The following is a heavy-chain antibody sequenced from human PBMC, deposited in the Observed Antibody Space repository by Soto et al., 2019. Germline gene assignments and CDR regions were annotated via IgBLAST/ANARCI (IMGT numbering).Heavy chain of an antibody. CDR3: ARNGDSSDYRGWFDP. CDR1: GFTVSSNY. Sequence: EVQLVESGGGLVQPGGSLRLSCAASGFTVSSNYMGWVRQAPGEGLEWVSVIYSGGTTYYADSVKGRFTISRDNSKNTLYLQMNSLRAEDTAVYYCARNGDSSDYRGWFDPWGQGTLVTVSS. D-gene: IGHD3-22*01. J-gene: IGHJ5*02. V-gene: IGHV3-66*01. CDR2: IYSGGTT.